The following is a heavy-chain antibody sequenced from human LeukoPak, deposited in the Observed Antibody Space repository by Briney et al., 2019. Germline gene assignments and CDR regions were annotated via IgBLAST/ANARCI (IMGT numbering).Heavy chain of an antibody. CDR2: ISSSSSYI. V-gene: IGHV3-21*01. D-gene: IGHD3-9*01. Sequence: GGSLRLSFVASGFTFSSYSMNWVRPAPGKGGEWVSSISSSSSYIYYADSVKGRFTISRDNAKNSLYLQMNSLRAEDTAVYYCARTLDYDILTGALDYWGQGTLVTVSS. CDR3: ARTLDYDILTGALDY. J-gene: IGHJ4*02. CDR1: GFTFSSYS.